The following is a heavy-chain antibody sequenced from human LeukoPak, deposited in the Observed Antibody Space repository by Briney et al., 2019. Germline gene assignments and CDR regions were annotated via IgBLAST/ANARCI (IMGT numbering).Heavy chain of an antibody. CDR2: MNPNSGNT. CDR3: ASGGTYAQAAYNWFDP. CDR1: GYTFTSYD. D-gene: IGHD2-15*01. Sequence: ASVKVSCKASGYTFTSYDINWVRQATGQGLEWMGWMNPNSGNTGYAQKFRGRVTMTRNTSISTAYMELSSLRSEDTAVYYCASGGTYAQAAYNWFDPWGQGTLVTVSS. V-gene: IGHV1-8*01. J-gene: IGHJ5*02.